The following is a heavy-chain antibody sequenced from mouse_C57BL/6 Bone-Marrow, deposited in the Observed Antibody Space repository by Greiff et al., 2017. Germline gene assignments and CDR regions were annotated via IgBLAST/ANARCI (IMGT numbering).Heavy chain of an antibody. Sequence: QVQLQQPGAELVKPGDSVKMSCKASGYTFTSYWITWVKQRPGQGLEWIGDIYPGSGSTNYNEKFKSKATLTVDTSSSTAYMQLSSLTAEDSAVYYCARGYYRDYYAMDYWGQGTAVTVSS. CDR2: IYPGSGST. J-gene: IGHJ4*01. CDR1: GYTFTSYW. V-gene: IGHV1-55*01. D-gene: IGHD2-3*01. CDR3: ARGYYRDYYAMDY.